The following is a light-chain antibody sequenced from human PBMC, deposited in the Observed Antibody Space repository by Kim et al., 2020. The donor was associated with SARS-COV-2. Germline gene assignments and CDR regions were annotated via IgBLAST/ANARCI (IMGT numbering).Light chain of an antibody. V-gene: IGLV3-1*01. Sequence: SYELTQPPSLSVSPGQTVTITCSGDKLRNQFACWYQQKPGQSPVLVIYQDDKRPSGIPERFSGSMSGDTATLTISGAQTVDDADYYCQAWVTSTIFGGGTQLTVL. CDR3: QAWVTSTI. J-gene: IGLJ2*01. CDR1: KLRNQF. CDR2: QDD.